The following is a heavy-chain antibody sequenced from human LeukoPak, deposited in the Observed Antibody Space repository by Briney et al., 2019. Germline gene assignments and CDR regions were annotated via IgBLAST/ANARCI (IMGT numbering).Heavy chain of an antibody. CDR1: GGSISSYY. CDR3: ARGVTMIVVPDAFDI. Sequence: SETLSLTCTVSGGSISSYYWSWIRQPPGKGLEWIGYIYYSGSTNYNPSLKSRVTISVDTSKNQFSLKLSSVTAADTAVYYCARGVTMIVVPDAFDIWGQGTMVTVSS. D-gene: IGHD3-22*01. V-gene: IGHV4-59*01. J-gene: IGHJ3*02. CDR2: IYYSGST.